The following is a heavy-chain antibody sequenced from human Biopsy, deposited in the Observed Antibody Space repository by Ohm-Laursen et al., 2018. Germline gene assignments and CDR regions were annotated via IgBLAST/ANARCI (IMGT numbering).Heavy chain of an antibody. D-gene: IGHD3-22*01. Sequence: SDTLSLTCVVSGGSISNNNYYWGWIRQPPGKGLEWIGSIFYRGSTHYKPSLKSRVNISVDTSKNLFSLKLNSVTAAGTAVYYCARDYDTSGYYYVSWGQGTLVTVSS. J-gene: IGHJ5*02. CDR1: GGSISNNNYY. CDR3: ARDYDTSGYYYVS. V-gene: IGHV4-39*01. CDR2: IFYRGST.